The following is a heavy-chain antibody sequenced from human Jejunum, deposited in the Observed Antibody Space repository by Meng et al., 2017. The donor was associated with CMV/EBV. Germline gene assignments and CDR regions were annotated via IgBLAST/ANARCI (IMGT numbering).Heavy chain of an antibody. CDR3: ARYYIY. Sequence: PSETLSRTCGFSGGFFSGYYWSWIRQPPGKGLEWIGEINDIGSTNYNPSLKSRVSISVDTSKKQFSLKLTSVTAADTAVYYCARYYIYWGQGTLVTVSS. J-gene: IGHJ4*02. CDR2: INDIGST. V-gene: IGHV4-34*01. D-gene: IGHD3-10*01. CDR1: GGFFSGYY.